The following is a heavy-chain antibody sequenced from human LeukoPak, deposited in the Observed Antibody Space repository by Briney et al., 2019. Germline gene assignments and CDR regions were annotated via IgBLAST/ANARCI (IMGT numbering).Heavy chain of an antibody. V-gene: IGHV1-69*01. D-gene: IGHD4-11*01. CDR3: ARGFHDYSPLDY. CDR1: GGTFSSYA. Sequence: SVKVSCKASGGTFSSYAISWVRQAPGQGLEWMGGIIPIFGTANYAQKFQGRVTITADESTSTAYMELSSLRSEDTAVYYCARGFHDYSPLDYWGQGTLVTVSS. J-gene: IGHJ4*02. CDR2: IIPIFGTA.